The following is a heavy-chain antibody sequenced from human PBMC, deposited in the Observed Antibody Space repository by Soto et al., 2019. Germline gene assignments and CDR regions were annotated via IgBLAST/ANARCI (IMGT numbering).Heavy chain of an antibody. Sequence: EVQLLESGGGLVQPGGSLRLSCATSGFTFSSYAMSWVRQAPGKGLEWVAGISASGSSTYFADSLKGRFTISRDNSKNTLFLQMNSLRVEDSALYYWAKDRPWGTVTTFGDFWGQGTLVTVSS. V-gene: IGHV3-23*01. D-gene: IGHD4-17*01. CDR3: AKDRPWGTVTTFGDF. J-gene: IGHJ4*02. CDR2: ISASGSST. CDR1: GFTFSSYA.